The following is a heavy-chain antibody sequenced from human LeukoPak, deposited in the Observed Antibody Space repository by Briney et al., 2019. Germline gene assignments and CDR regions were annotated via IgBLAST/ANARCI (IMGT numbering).Heavy chain of an antibody. V-gene: IGHV3-30-3*01. D-gene: IGHD1-26*01. CDR3: AREWVGATCFDY. CDR2: ISYDGSDE. J-gene: IGHJ4*02. Sequence: GRSLRLSCAASGFTFSSYAMHWVRQAPGKGLEWVAVISYDGSDEYYADSVKGRFTISRDNSKNTLYLQMNSLRTEDTAVYYCAREWVGATCFDYWGQGTLVTVSS. CDR1: GFTFSSYA.